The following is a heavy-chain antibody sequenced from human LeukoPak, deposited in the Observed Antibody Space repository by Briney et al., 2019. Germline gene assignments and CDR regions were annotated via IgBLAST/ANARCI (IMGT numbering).Heavy chain of an antibody. CDR3: ARDRMGYCSGGRCLVMDV. J-gene: IGHJ6*03. V-gene: IGHV3-21*01. D-gene: IGHD2-15*01. CDR2: ITSSGTYT. CDR1: GFTFSNYN. Sequence: GGSLRLSCADSGFTFSNYNMNWVRQAPGKAMEWVSSITSSGTYTFYADSVKGRFTISRHNAKKSLYLQMNSLRAEDTAVYYCARDRMGYCSGGRCLVMDVWGRGTTVTVSS.